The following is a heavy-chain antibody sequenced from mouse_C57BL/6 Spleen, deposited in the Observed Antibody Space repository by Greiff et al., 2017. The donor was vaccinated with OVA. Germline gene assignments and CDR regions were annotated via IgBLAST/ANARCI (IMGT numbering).Heavy chain of an antibody. V-gene: IGHV5-17*01. CDR1: GFTFSDYG. J-gene: IGHJ1*03. D-gene: IGHD1-1*01. CDR3: ASTGSSTHWYFDV. Sequence: EVQLVESGGGLVKPGGSLKLSCAASGFTFSDYGMHWVRQAPEKGLEWVAYISSGSSTIYYAVTVKGRFTISGENAKNTLILQMTSLWSKDTAMYYCASTGSSTHWYFDVWGTGTTVTVSS. CDR2: ISSGSSTI.